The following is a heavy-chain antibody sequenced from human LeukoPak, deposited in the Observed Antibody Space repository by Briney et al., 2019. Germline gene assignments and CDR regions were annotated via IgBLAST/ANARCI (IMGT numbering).Heavy chain of an antibody. Sequence: PSETLSLTCTVSGGSISSSSYYWGWIRQPPGKGLEWIGSIYYSGSTYYNPSLKSRVTISVDTSKNQFSLKLSSVTAAGTAAYYCARERVGEDRYYYYGMDVWGQGTTVTVSS. D-gene: IGHD1-26*01. CDR3: ARERVGEDRYYYYGMDV. CDR2: IYYSGST. J-gene: IGHJ6*02. CDR1: GGSISSSSYY. V-gene: IGHV4-39*01.